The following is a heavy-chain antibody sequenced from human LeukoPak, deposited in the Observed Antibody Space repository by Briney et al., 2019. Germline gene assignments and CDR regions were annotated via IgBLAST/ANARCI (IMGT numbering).Heavy chain of an antibody. CDR3: ARDRSEWELPY. Sequence: ASVKVSCKASGYTFTCYYMHWVRQALGQGLEWMGWINPNSGGTNYAQKFQGRVTMTRDTSISTAYMELSRLRSDDTAVYYCARDRSEWELPYWGQGTLVTVSS. D-gene: IGHD1-26*01. CDR1: GYTFTCYY. V-gene: IGHV1-2*02. CDR2: INPNSGGT. J-gene: IGHJ4*02.